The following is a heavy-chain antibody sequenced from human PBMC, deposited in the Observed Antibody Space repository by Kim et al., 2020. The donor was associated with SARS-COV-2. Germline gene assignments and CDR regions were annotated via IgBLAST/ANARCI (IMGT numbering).Heavy chain of an antibody. CDR2: GSNK. CDR3: ARSSPQDP. J-gene: IGHJ5*02. Sequence: GSNKYYADAVKGRFTISRDNSKNTLYLQMNSLRAEDTAVYYCARSSPQDPWGQGTLVTVSS. V-gene: IGHV3-33*01. D-gene: IGHD6-13*01.